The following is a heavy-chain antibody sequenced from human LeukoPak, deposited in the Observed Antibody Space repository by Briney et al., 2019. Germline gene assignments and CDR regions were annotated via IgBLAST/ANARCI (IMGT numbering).Heavy chain of an antibody. V-gene: IGHV3-23*01. Sequence: GGSLRLSCAASGFTFSSYAMSWVRQAPGKGLEWVSAISGSGGSTYYADSVKGRFTISRDNSKNMLYLQMNSLRAEDTAVYYCVVIWFGAYYFEYWGQGALVTVSS. CDR1: GFTFSSYA. CDR3: VVIWFGAYYFEY. CDR2: ISGSGGST. J-gene: IGHJ4*02. D-gene: IGHD3-10*01.